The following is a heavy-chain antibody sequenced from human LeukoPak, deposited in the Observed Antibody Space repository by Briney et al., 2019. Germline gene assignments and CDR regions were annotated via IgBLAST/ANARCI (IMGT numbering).Heavy chain of an antibody. V-gene: IGHV1-69*01. CDR1: GGTFSSYA. Sequence: SVKVSCKASGGTFSSYAISWVRQAPGQGLEWMGGIIPIFGTANYAQKFQGRVTITADESTSTAYMELSSLRSEDTAVYYCARTRITMVRGVIIPYYYYYMDVWGKGTTVTISS. D-gene: IGHD3-10*01. CDR3: ARTRITMVRGVIIPYYYYYMDV. CDR2: IIPIFGTA. J-gene: IGHJ6*03.